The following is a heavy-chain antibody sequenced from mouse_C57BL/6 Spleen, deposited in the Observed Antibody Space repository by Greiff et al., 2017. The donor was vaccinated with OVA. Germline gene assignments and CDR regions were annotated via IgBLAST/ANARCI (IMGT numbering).Heavy chain of an antibody. CDR2: INYDGSST. J-gene: IGHJ1*03. Sequence: DVKLVESEGGLVQPGSSMKLSCTASGFTFSDYYMAWVRQVPEKGLEWVANINYDGSSTYYLDSLKSRFIISRDNAKNILYLQMSSLKSEDTATYYCARVPGSYWYFDVWGTGTTVTVSS. V-gene: IGHV5-16*01. CDR1: GFTFSDYY. CDR3: ARVPGSYWYFDV. D-gene: IGHD1-1*01.